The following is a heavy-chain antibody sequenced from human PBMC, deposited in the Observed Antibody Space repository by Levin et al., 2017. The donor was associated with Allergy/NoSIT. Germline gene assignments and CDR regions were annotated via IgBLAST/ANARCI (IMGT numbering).Heavy chain of an antibody. CDR1: GGSISSYY. V-gene: IGHV4-4*07. J-gene: IGHJ4*02. Sequence: SSETLSLTCTVSGGSISSYYWSWIRQPAGKGLEWIGRIYTSGSTNYNPSLKSRVTMSVDTSKNQFSLKLSSVTAADTAVYYCARDPPPVGSSTSCLDYWGQGTLVTVSS. CDR2: IYTSGST. D-gene: IGHD2-2*01. CDR3: ARDPPPVGSSTSCLDY.